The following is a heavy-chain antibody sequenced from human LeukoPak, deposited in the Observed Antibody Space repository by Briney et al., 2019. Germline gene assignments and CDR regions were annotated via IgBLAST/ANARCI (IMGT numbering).Heavy chain of an antibody. CDR3: ARDTYYYDRSLDY. J-gene: IGHJ4*02. CDR2: INPNSGGT. Sequence: ASVNVSCKASGYTFTSYDINWVRQATGQGLEWMGWINPNSGGTNYAQKFQGRVTMTRDTSISTAYMELSRLRSDDTAVYYCARDTYYYDRSLDYWGQGTLVTVSS. D-gene: IGHD3-22*01. V-gene: IGHV1-2*02. CDR1: GYTFTSYD.